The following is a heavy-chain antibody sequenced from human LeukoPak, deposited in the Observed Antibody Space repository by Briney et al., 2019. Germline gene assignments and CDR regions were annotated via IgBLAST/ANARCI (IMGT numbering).Heavy chain of an antibody. CDR1: GYTFTGYY. J-gene: IGHJ6*03. Sequence: ASVKVSCKASGYTFTGYYMHWVRQAPRQRREWIGWINTDTGNPTYAQRFTRRVVFLLDTSSSTAYLQISSLKAEDTAVYYCAREGEGLRFLEDYFYMDVWGKGTTVTVFS. D-gene: IGHD3-3*01. V-gene: IGHV7-4-1*02. CDR2: INTDTGNP. CDR3: AREGEGLRFLEDYFYMDV.